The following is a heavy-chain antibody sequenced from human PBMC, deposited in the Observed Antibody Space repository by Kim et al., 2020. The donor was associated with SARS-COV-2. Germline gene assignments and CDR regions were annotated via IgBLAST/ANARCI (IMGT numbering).Heavy chain of an antibody. CDR3: AKDDSSGYYSYDY. D-gene: IGHD3-22*01. V-gene: IGHV4-39*07. J-gene: IGHJ4*02. Sequence: YNPSLKSRVTIAVDTSKNQFSLTLSSVPAADTAVYCCAKDDSSGYYSYDYWGQGTLVTVSS.